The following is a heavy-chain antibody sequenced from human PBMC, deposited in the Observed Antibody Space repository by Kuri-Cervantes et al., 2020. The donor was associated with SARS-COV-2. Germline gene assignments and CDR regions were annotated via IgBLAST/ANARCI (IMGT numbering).Heavy chain of an antibody. CDR1: GGSISSHY. D-gene: IGHD3-3*01. J-gene: IGHJ4*02. V-gene: IGHV4-59*11. Sequence: SETLSLTCTVSGGSISSHYWSWIRQPPGKGLEWIGSIYHSGSTYYNPSLKSRVTISVDTSKNQFSLKLSSVTAADTAVYYCARDQLSFTIFGVVITYFDYWGQGTLVTVSS. CDR3: ARDQLSFTIFGVVITYFDY. CDR2: IYHSGST.